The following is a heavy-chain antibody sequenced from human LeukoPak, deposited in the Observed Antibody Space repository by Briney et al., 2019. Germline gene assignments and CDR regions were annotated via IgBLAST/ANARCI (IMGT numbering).Heavy chain of an antibody. J-gene: IGHJ6*02. CDR2: IYYSGST. CDR3: ARHGAAGPLYYYYGMDV. CDR1: GGSISSYY. V-gene: IGHV4-59*08. D-gene: IGHD6-13*01. Sequence: PSETLSLTCTVPGGSISSYYWSWIRQPPGKGLEWIGYIYYSGSTNYNPSLKSRVTISVDTSKNQCSLELSSVSAADTAVYDWARHGAAGPLYYYYGMDVWGQGTTVTVSS.